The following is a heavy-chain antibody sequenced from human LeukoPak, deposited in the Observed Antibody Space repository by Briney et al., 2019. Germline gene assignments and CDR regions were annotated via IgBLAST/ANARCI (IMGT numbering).Heavy chain of an antibody. J-gene: IGHJ4*02. D-gene: IGHD3-3*01. CDR1: GFSLSTSGVG. Sequence: ESGPTLVNPXQTLTLTCTFSGFSLSTSGVGVGWIRQPPGKALEWLALIYWNDDKRYSPSLKSRLTITKDTSKNQVVLTMTNMGPVDTATYYCAHREQYYDFWSGYYIGYFDYWGQGTLVTVSS. CDR2: IYWNDDK. V-gene: IGHV2-5*01. CDR3: AHREQYYDFWSGYYIGYFDY.